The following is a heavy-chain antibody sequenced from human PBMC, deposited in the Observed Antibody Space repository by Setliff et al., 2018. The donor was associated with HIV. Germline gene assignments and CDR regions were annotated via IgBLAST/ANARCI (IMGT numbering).Heavy chain of an antibody. CDR1: GYTFTSYG. CDR2: ISAYNGNT. V-gene: IGHV1-18*01. Sequence: ASVKVSCKASGYTFTSYGISWVRQAPGQGLEWMGWISAYNGNTNYAQKLQGRVTMTTDTSTSTAYMGLRSLRSDDTAVYYCARDPYSSSWNRIDAFDIWGQGTMVTVSS. CDR3: ARDPYSSSWNRIDAFDI. D-gene: IGHD6-13*01. J-gene: IGHJ3*02.